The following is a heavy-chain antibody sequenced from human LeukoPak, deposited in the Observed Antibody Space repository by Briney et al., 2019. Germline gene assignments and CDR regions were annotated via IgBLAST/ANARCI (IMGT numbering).Heavy chain of an antibody. CDR2: ISYDGNDK. J-gene: IGHJ5*02. CDR3: ARELYDDGESWSDP. Sequence: GRSLRLSCAASGFTFRTYGMHWLRQAPGKGPEWVTFISYDGNDKKYGASVKGRFTVSRDNLKNFLYLQMNSLRVEDTAMYYCARELYDDGESWSDPWGQGTLVTVSS. D-gene: IGHD4-17*01. CDR1: GFTFRTYG. V-gene: IGHV3-30*04.